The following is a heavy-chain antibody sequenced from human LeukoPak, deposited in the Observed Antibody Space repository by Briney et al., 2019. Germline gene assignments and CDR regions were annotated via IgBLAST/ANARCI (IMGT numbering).Heavy chain of an antibody. CDR1: GFTFSSYA. J-gene: IGHJ4*02. V-gene: IGHV3-66*02. CDR3: SRGPRDYYDLWSGYLH. D-gene: IGHD3-3*01. CDR2: INSGGST. Sequence: PGGSLRLSCAASGFTFSSYAMSWVRQAPGKGLEWVSVINSGGSTYYADSVKGRCTISRDNSKNTLYLQMNSLRAEDTAVYYCSRGPRDYYDLWSGYLHWGEGTLVTVSS.